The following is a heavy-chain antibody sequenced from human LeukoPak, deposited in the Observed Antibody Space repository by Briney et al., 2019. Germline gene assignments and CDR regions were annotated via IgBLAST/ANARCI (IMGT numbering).Heavy chain of an antibody. D-gene: IGHD6-13*01. V-gene: IGHV5-51*01. Sequence: GESLKISCKGSGYSFTSYWIGWVRQMPGKGLEWMGIIYPGGSDTKYSPSFQGQVTISADKSISTAYLQWSSLKASDTAMYYCARRSSSWDRYDNWGQGTLVTASS. J-gene: IGHJ4*02. CDR2: IYPGGSDT. CDR3: ARRSSSWDRYDN. CDR1: GYSFTSYW.